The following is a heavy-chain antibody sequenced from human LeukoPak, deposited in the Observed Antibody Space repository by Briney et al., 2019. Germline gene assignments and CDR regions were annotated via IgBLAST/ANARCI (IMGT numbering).Heavy chain of an antibody. J-gene: IGHJ4*02. CDR3: AREGLGFGELLESDY. V-gene: IGHV3-30*03. D-gene: IGHD3-10*01. CDR1: GFTFTTYG. CDR2: ISFDGSEK. Sequence: PGRSLRLSCAVSGFTFTTYGMHWVRQAPGKGLEWVTIISFDGSEKYYADSVKGRFTISRDNAKNSLYLQMNSLRAEDTAVYYCAREGLGFGELLESDYWGQGTLVTVSS.